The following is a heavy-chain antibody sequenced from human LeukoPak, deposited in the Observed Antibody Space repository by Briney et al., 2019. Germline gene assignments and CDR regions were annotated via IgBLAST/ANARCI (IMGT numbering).Heavy chain of an antibody. CDR3: ARESGYTYGRDY. J-gene: IGHJ4*02. V-gene: IGHV4-4*07. D-gene: IGHD5-18*01. Sequence: SETLSLTCAVYGGSFSGYYWSWIRQPAGKGLEWIGRIYTSGSTNYNPSLKSRVTILIDTSKKQFSLKLSSVTGADTAVYYCARESGYTYGRDYWGQGTLVTVSS. CDR1: GGSFSGYY. CDR2: IYTSGST.